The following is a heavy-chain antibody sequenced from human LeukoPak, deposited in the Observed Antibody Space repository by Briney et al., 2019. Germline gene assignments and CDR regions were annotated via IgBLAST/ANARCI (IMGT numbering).Heavy chain of an antibody. D-gene: IGHD4-17*01. V-gene: IGHV3-48*02. J-gene: IGHJ6*02. CDR2: ISSSSSTI. CDR3: ACYGDYDPYYYYGMDV. CDR1: GFTFSSYS. Sequence: GGSLRLSCAASGFTFSSYSMNWVRQAPGKELEWVSYISSSSSTIYYADSVKGRFTISRDNAKNSLYLQMNSLRDEDTAVYYCACYGDYDPYYYYGMDVWGQGTTVTVSS.